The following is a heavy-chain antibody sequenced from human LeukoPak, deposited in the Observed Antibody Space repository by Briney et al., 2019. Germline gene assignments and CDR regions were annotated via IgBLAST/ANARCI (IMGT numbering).Heavy chain of an antibody. Sequence: GGSLRLSCAASGFTFSTYAMHWARKAPGKGREWVTFISYDGRNKYYVDSVKGRFTISRDNSKSMLYLQMDSLRAEDTAVYYCAKDNIHCSSTSCYSGYYAMDVWGKGTTVTVSS. CDR1: GFTFSTYA. CDR3: AKDNIHCSSTSCYSGYYAMDV. J-gene: IGHJ6*04. V-gene: IGHV3-30*18. D-gene: IGHD2-2*01. CDR2: ISYDGRNK.